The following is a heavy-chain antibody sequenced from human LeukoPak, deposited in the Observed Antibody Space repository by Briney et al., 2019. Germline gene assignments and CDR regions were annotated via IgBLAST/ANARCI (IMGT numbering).Heavy chain of an antibody. Sequence: PETLSLTCTVSGGSISSYYWSWIRQPPGKGLEWTGYIYYSGSTNYNPSLKSRVTISVDTSKNQFSLKLSSVTAADTAVYYCARAYYCGGDCYHFDYWGQGTLVTVSS. D-gene: IGHD2-21*02. CDR1: GGSISSYY. CDR2: IYYSGST. CDR3: ARAYYCGGDCYHFDY. J-gene: IGHJ4*02. V-gene: IGHV4-59*01.